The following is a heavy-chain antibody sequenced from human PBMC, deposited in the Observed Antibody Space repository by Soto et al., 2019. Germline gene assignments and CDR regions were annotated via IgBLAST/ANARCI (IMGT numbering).Heavy chain of an antibody. J-gene: IGHJ4*02. V-gene: IGHV3-53*02. CDR1: GFTVNSDY. D-gene: IGHD3-10*01. CDR2: IYAGGST. Sequence: EVQLVETGGGLTQPGGSLRLSCENSGFTVNSDYMSWVRQAPGKGLEWVSIIYAGGSTYYADSVRGRFTISSDNSRNTLYLHMNSLRVEDTAVYYCARSFDYGYIHHWGQGTLVTVSS. CDR3: ARSFDYGYIHH.